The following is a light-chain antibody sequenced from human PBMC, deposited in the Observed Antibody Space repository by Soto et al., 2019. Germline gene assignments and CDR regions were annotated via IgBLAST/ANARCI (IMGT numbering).Light chain of an antibody. V-gene: IGLV2-11*01. CDR1: SSDVGGYNF. J-gene: IGLJ1*01. CDR3: AAWDDSLSGSYV. CDR2: DVS. Sequence: QSALTQPRSVSGSPGQSVTISCTGTSSDVGGYNFVSWYQQHPGKAPKLMIYDVSKRPSGVPDRFSGSKSGNTASLTISGLQAEDEADYYCAAWDDSLSGSYVFGTGTKVTVL.